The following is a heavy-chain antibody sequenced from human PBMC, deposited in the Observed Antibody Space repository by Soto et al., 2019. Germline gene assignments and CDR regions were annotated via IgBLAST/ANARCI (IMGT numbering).Heavy chain of an antibody. V-gene: IGHV3-23*01. Sequence: GGSLRLSCAASGFTFSSYAMSWVRQAPGKGLEWVSAISGSGGSTYYADSVKGRFTISRDNSKNTLYLQMNGLRAEDTAVYYCATRETEYWFDPWGQGTLVTVSS. J-gene: IGHJ5*02. CDR2: ISGSGGST. CDR3: ATRETEYWFDP. CDR1: GFTFSSYA.